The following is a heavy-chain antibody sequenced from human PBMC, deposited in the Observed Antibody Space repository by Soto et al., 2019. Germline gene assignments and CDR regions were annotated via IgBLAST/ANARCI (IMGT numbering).Heavy chain of an antibody. J-gene: IGHJ4*02. Sequence: PGESLKISCQGSGYSFTSYWIGWVRQMPGKGLEWMGIIYPGDSDTRYNPSFQGQVTISADKSISTAYLQWSSLKASDTAMYYCARHTRYSNSPRHFDYWGQGTLVTVSS. V-gene: IGHV5-51*01. D-gene: IGHD6-6*01. CDR3: ARHTRYSNSPRHFDY. CDR1: GYSFTSYW. CDR2: IYPGDSDT.